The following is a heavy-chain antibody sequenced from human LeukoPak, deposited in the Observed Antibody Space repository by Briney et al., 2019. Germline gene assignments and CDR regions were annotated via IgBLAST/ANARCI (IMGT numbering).Heavy chain of an antibody. CDR1: GFIFSTYS. V-gene: IGHV3-21*01. D-gene: IGHD5-12*01. CDR2: ISSSSSYI. Sequence: GGSLRLSCAASGFIFSTYSMNWVRQAPGKGLEWVSSISSSSSYIYCADSVKGRFTISRDNAKNSLYLQMNSLRAEDTAVYYCARGGATVDYWGQGTLVTVSS. J-gene: IGHJ4*02. CDR3: ARGGATVDY.